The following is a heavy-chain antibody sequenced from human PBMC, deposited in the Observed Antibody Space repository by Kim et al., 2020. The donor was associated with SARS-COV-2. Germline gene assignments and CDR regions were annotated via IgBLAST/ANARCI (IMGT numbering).Heavy chain of an antibody. J-gene: IGHJ5*02. V-gene: IGHV1-2*06. D-gene: IGHD6-6*01. CDR1: GYTFTGYY. Sequence: ASVKVSCKASGYTFTGYYMHWVRQAPGQGLEWMGRINPNSGGTNYAQKFQGRVTMTRDTSISTAYMELSRLRSDDTAVYYCARAPALRSSSQGWFDPWGQGTLVTVSS. CDR3: ARAPALRSSSQGWFDP. CDR2: INPNSGGT.